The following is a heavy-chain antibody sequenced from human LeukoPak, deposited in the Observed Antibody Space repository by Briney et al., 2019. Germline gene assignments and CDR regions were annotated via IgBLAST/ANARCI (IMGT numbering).Heavy chain of an antibody. J-gene: IGHJ4*02. CDR3: ARALFSGIHIDY. D-gene: IGHD1-26*01. Sequence: GGSLRLSCAASGFTFSSYSMNWVRQAPGKGLEWVSSISSSSSYIYYADSVKGRFTISRDNAKNSLYLQMDSLRAEDTAVYYCARALFSGIHIDYWGQGTLVTVSS. CDR1: GFTFSSYS. CDR2: ISSSSSYI. V-gene: IGHV3-21*01.